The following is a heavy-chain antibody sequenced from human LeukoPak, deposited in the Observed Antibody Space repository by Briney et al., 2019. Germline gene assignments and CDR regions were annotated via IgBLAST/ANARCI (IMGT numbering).Heavy chain of an antibody. Sequence: PSETLSLTCTVSSGSISHFYWNWTRQPPGKGLEWIGYIHYSGSTNYNPSLKSRVTISVDSSKNQFSLRLSSVTAADTAVYYCAACSYYYDSSGYYPWWGQGTLVTVSS. CDR1: SGSISHFY. D-gene: IGHD3-22*01. V-gene: IGHV4-59*01. CDR3: AACSYYYDSSGYYPW. CDR2: IHYSGST. J-gene: IGHJ4*02.